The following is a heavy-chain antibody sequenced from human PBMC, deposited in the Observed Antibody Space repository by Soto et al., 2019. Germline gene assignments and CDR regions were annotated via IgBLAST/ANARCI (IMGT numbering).Heavy chain of an antibody. D-gene: IGHD3-10*01. J-gene: IGHJ4*02. CDR2: IRGSGGST. Sequence: EVQLLESGGGLVQPGGSLRLSCAASGFSFASYAMNWVRQAPGKGLEWVSGIRGSGGSTYYADSVKGRFTISRDNSKNTLYLQLSSLRVEHTAVYYCAKGFGISWQYYLDYWGQGTLVTVSS. CDR1: GFSFASYA. V-gene: IGHV3-23*01. CDR3: AKGFGISWQYYLDY.